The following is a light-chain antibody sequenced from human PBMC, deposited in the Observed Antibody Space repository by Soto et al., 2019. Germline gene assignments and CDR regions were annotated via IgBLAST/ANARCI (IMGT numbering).Light chain of an antibody. CDR1: QGVNTD. CDR3: LQHYSYTLT. CDR2: AAS. V-gene: IGKV1-17*01. J-gene: IGKJ4*01. Sequence: DIQMPQSPSSVSASVGDRVTITCRASQGVNTDLGWYQQKPGKAPKRLFYAASRLQRGVPSRFSGSGSGTEFTLTISSLQTEDFANYYFLQHYSYTLTFGGGTRVEIK.